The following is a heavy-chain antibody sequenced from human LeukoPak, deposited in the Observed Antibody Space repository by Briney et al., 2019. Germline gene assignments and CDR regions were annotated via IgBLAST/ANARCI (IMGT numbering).Heavy chain of an antibody. CDR2: ISAYNGNT. CDR1: GYTFTSYG. D-gene: IGHD5-18*01. V-gene: IGHV1-18*01. Sequence: GASVKVSCKASGYTFTSYGISWVRQAPGQGLEWMGWISAYNGNTNYAQKLQGRVTMTTDTSTSTAYMELRSLRSDDTAVYYCARGVDTAMVHYYYYYMDVWGKGTTVTVSS. J-gene: IGHJ6*03. CDR3: ARGVDTAMVHYYYYYMDV.